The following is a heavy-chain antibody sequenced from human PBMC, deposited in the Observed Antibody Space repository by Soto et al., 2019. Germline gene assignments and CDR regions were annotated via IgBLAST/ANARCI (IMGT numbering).Heavy chain of an antibody. CDR1: GFTFSNYA. Sequence: EVQLLESGGGLVRPGGSLRLSCAASGFTFSNYAMSWVRQAPGKGLEWVSSISGSGGITYIADSVKGRFTISRDNSKNTLYLQMNSRRAEDPAVYYCAKGYYDFWSGYINWGQGTLVTVSS. CDR3: AKGYYDFWSGYIN. J-gene: IGHJ4*02. V-gene: IGHV3-23*01. D-gene: IGHD3-3*01. CDR2: ISGSGGIT.